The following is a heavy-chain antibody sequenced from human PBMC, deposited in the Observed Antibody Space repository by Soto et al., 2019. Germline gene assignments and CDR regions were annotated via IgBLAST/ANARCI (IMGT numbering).Heavy chain of an antibody. V-gene: IGHV1-18*01. CDR3: ARGRYGDY. J-gene: IGHJ4*02. CDR1: GYTFTSYG. CDR2: ISAHNGNT. D-gene: IGHD1-1*01. Sequence: QVHLVQSGAEVKKPGASVKVSCKASGYTFTSYGITWVRQAPGQGLEWMGWISAHNGNTDYAQKLQGRVIVTRDTSPSTASMELRRLRSDDTAVYYCARGRYGDYWGQGALVTVSS.